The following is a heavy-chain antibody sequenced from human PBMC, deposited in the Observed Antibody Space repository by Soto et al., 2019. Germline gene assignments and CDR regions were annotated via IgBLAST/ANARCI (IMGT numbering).Heavy chain of an antibody. V-gene: IGHV4-34*12. Sequence: QVHLQQWGAGLLKPSGTLSLTCAVSGGSFSDAFWSWVRQSPGRGLEWIGEVFHTGTTNYNPSLKSRVTLSVDTAKNQFFLRLTSVTAADSAVYYCARAPRELLAEGPLFLYYYYGLDVWGQGTTVTVSS. CDR2: VFHTGTT. D-gene: IGHD1-7*01. CDR3: ARAPRELLAEGPLFLYYYYGLDV. CDR1: GGSFSDAF. J-gene: IGHJ6*02.